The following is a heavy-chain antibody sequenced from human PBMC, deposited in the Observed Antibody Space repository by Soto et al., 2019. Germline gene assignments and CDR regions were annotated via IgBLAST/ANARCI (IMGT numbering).Heavy chain of an antibody. D-gene: IGHD3-22*01. Sequence: PGGSLRLSCAASGFTFSSYAMSWVRQAPGKGLEWVSAISGSGGSTYYADSVKGRFTISRDNSKNTLYLQMNSLRAEDTAVYYCAKRVGDYDSSGYNAVSWPRIDYYGMDVWGQGTTVTVSS. V-gene: IGHV3-23*01. CDR3: AKRVGDYDSSGYNAVSWPRIDYYGMDV. CDR2: ISGSGGST. CDR1: GFTFSSYA. J-gene: IGHJ6*02.